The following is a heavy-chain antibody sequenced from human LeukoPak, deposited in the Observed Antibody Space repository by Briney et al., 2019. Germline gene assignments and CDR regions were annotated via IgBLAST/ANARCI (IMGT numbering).Heavy chain of an antibody. D-gene: IGHD5-18*01. V-gene: IGHV4-34*01. CDR2: INHSGST. CDR3: ARGLKSGYSYGRPFDY. Sequence: SETLSLTCAVYGGSFSGYYWSWIRQPPGKGLELIGEINHSGSTNYNPSLKSRVTISVDTSKNQFSLKLSSVTAADTAVYYCARGLKSGYSYGRPFDYWGQGTLVTVSS. CDR1: GGSFSGYY. J-gene: IGHJ4*02.